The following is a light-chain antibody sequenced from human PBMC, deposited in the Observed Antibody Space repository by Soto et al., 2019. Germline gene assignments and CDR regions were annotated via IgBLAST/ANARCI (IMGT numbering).Light chain of an antibody. CDR3: SSYGGSNNFV. Sequence: SALTQPPSASGSPGQSVTISCTGTSSDVGGYNLVSWYQQYPGKAPKLIIYEVTKRPSGVPDRFSGSKSGNTASPTVSGLQTDDEADYYCSSYGGSNNFVFGTGTKVTVL. CDR2: EVT. V-gene: IGLV2-8*01. J-gene: IGLJ1*01. CDR1: SSDVGGYNL.